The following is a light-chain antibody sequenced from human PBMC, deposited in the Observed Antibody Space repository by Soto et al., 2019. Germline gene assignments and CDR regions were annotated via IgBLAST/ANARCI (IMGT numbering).Light chain of an antibody. CDR2: GAS. CDR1: ETITNND. V-gene: IGKV3-20*01. J-gene: IGKJ2*01. CDR3: HHYGTSPPHT. Sequence: EIVLMQSPDILSLSPGERATVSCRASETITNNDLAWYQKKPGQAPRLLLYGASTRPTGIPDRFSGRGSGTDFTLTIDRLEPEDFAVYFCHHYGTSPPHTFGQGTKLDIK.